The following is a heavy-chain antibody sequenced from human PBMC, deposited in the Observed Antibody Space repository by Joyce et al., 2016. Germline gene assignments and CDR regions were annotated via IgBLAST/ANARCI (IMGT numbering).Heavy chain of an antibody. CDR3: ASGPWWQQLARPVRRYYYYMDV. CDR2: IIPIFDTA. Sequence: QVQLVQSGAEVKKPGSSVKVSCKASGGTFSSYAISWVRQAPGQGLEWLGGIIPIFDTANYAQKFKGRVTITADESTSTAYMELSSLRSEDTAVYYCASGPWWQQLARPVRRYYYYMDVWGKGTTVTVSS. V-gene: IGHV1-69*01. J-gene: IGHJ6*03. CDR1: GGTFSSYA. D-gene: IGHD6-13*01.